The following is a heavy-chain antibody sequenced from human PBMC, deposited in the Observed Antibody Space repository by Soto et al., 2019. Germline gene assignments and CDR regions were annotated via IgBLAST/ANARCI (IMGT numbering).Heavy chain of an antibody. CDR1: GFTFSSYG. CDR2: IWYDGSNK. V-gene: IGHV3-33*01. D-gene: IGHD3-22*01. CDR3: ARDPSYYDSISGYYYYYGMDV. Sequence: GGSLRLSCAASGFTFSSYGMHWVRQAPGKGLEWVAVIWYDGSNKYYADSVKGRFTISRDNSKNTLYLQMNSLRAEDTAVYYCARDPSYYDSISGYYYYYGMDVWGQGTTVTVSS. J-gene: IGHJ6*02.